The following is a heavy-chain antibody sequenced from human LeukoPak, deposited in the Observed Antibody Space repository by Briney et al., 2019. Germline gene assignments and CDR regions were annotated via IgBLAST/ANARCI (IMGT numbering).Heavy chain of an antibody. D-gene: IGHD3-10*02. J-gene: IGHJ3*02. CDR1: GVTFSSYA. Sequence: GGSLRLSCAASGVTFSSYAMSWVRQAPGKGLEWVSAISGSGGSTYYADSVKGRFTISRDNFKNTLYLQMNSLRAEDTAVYYCAKGRHYVSDAFDIWGQGTMVTVSS. CDR2: ISGSGGST. CDR3: AKGRHYVSDAFDI. V-gene: IGHV3-23*01.